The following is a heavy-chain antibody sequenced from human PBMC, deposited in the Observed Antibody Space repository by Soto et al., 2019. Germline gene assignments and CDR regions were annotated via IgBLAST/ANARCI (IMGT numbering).Heavy chain of an antibody. CDR1: GGSISSSNW. Sequence: PSETLSLTCAVSGGSISSSNWWSWVRQPPGKGLEWIGEIYHSGSTNYNPSLKSRVTISVDKSKNQFSLKLSSVTAADTAVYYCARDRYYYGSGSYYTYYYYGMDVWGQGTTVTVPS. CDR2: IYHSGST. J-gene: IGHJ6*02. CDR3: ARDRYYYGSGSYYTYYYYGMDV. V-gene: IGHV4-4*02. D-gene: IGHD3-10*01.